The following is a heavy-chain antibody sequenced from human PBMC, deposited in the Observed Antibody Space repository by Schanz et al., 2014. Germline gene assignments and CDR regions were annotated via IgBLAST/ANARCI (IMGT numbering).Heavy chain of an antibody. CDR3: ARLSVAGRPHVNYWYFDL. CDR1: GYTFTSYS. D-gene: IGHD6-19*01. J-gene: IGHJ2*01. Sequence: QVQLLQSGAEVKKPGASMKVSCKASGYTFTSYSMHWVRQAPGQGLEWMGIINLSGGSTNNAQKFQGRLTMTRDTSTSTVYMEVSRLKSDDTAVYYCARLSVAGRPHVNYWYFDLWGRGTLXTVSS. CDR2: INLSGGST. V-gene: IGHV1-46*01.